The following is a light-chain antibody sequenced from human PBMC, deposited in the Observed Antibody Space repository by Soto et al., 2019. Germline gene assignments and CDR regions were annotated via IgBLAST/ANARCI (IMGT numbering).Light chain of an antibody. J-gene: IGLJ2*01. CDR1: SSDVGGYNY. V-gene: IGLV2-14*01. CDR2: DVS. Sequence: ALTQPASVSGSPGQSITISCTGTSSDVGGYNYVSWYQQHPGKAPKLMIYDVSNRPSGVSNRFSGSKSGNTASLTISGLQAEDEADYYCSSYTSSSTEFGGGTKLTVL. CDR3: SSYTSSSTE.